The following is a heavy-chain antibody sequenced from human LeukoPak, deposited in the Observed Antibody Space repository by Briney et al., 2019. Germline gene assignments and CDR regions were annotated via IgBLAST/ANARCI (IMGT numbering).Heavy chain of an antibody. CDR2: INHSGST. Sequence: SETLSLTCAVYGGSFSGYYWSWIRQPPGKGLEWIGEINHSGSTNYNPSLKSRVTISVDTSKNQFSLKLSSVTAADTAVYYCARVPTYDSSGYYPYYYYMDVWGKGTTVTVSS. V-gene: IGHV4-34*01. D-gene: IGHD3-22*01. CDR3: ARVPTYDSSGYYPYYYYMDV. J-gene: IGHJ6*03. CDR1: GGSFSGYY.